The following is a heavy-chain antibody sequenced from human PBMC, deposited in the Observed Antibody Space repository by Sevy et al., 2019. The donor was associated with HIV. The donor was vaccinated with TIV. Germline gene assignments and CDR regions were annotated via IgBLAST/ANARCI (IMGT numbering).Heavy chain of an antibody. J-gene: IGHJ4*02. Sequence: ASVKVSCKASGYTFTGYYMHWVRQAPGQGLEWMGWMNPNSGGTNYAQKFQGRVTMTRDTSISTAYMELSRLRSDDTAVYYCARVHCSSTSCYRGRFHFDYWGQGTLVTVSS. CDR1: GYTFTGYY. D-gene: IGHD2-2*01. CDR2: MNPNSGGT. CDR3: ARVHCSSTSCYRGRFHFDY. V-gene: IGHV1-2*02.